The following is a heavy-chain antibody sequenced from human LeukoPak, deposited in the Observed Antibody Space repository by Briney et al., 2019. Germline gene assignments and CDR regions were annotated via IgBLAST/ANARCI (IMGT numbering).Heavy chain of an antibody. CDR3: ARLEGSSYY. Sequence: SETLSLTCTVSGGSISSSSYYWGWIRQPPGKGLEWIGSIYYSGSTYYNPSLKSRVTISVDTSKNQFSPKLSSVTAADTAVYYCARLEGSSYYWGQGTLVTVSS. CDR2: IYYSGST. CDR1: GGSISSSSYY. D-gene: IGHD2-15*01. J-gene: IGHJ4*02. V-gene: IGHV4-39*01.